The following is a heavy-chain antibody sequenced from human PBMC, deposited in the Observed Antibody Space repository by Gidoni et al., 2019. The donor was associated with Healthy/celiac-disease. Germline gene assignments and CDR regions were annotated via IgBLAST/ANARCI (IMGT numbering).Heavy chain of an antibody. J-gene: IGHJ4*02. Sequence: EVQLVESGGGLVQPGGSLRLSCAASGFPFSRYWLSWVRQAPGKGLEWVANIKQDGSEKYYVDSVKGRFTISRDNAKNSLYLQMNSLRAEDTAVYYCARDAYDFWSGYLTSYYFDYWGQGTLVTVSS. D-gene: IGHD3-3*01. CDR3: ARDAYDFWSGYLTSYYFDY. V-gene: IGHV3-7*01. CDR2: IKQDGSEK. CDR1: GFPFSRYW.